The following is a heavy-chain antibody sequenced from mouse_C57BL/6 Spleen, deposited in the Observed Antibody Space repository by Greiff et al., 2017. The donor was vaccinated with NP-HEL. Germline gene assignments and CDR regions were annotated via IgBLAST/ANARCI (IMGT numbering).Heavy chain of an antibody. CDR1: GYTFTSYW. Sequence: QVQLKQPGAELVKPGASVKLSCKASGYTFTSYWMHWVKQRPGRGLEWIGRIDPNSGGTKYNEKFKSKATLTVDKPSSTAYMQLSSLTSEDSAVYYCAREVLLRRGYFDVWGTGTTVTVSS. J-gene: IGHJ1*03. D-gene: IGHD1-1*01. CDR2: IDPNSGGT. V-gene: IGHV1-72*01. CDR3: AREVLLRRGYFDV.